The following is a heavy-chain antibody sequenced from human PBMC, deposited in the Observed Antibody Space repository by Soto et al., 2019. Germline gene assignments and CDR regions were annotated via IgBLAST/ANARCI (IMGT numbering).Heavy chain of an antibody. D-gene: IGHD1-7*01. J-gene: IGHJ4*02. Sequence: PSETLSLTCAVYGGSFSAYYWSWIRQPPGKGLEWIGEINHRGSTNYNPSLGSRLTISVDTSKNQFSLKLSSVTAADTAVYYCARGGRLTGTTPLFDNWGQGALVTVSS. CDR2: INHRGST. CDR1: GGSFSAYY. CDR3: ARGGRLTGTTPLFDN. V-gene: IGHV4-34*01.